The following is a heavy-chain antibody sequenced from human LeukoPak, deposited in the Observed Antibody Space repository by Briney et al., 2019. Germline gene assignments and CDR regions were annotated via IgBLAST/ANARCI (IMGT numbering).Heavy chain of an antibody. Sequence: GSLRLSCAASGFTFSSYAMSWVRQAPGKGLEWVSAISGSGGSTYYADSVKGRFTISRDNSKNTLYLQMNSLRAEDTAVYYCAKALTYYDILTGYYSWGQGTLVTVSS. J-gene: IGHJ4*02. CDR3: AKALTYYDILTGYYS. D-gene: IGHD3-9*01. CDR2: ISGSGGST. CDR1: GFTFSSYA. V-gene: IGHV3-23*01.